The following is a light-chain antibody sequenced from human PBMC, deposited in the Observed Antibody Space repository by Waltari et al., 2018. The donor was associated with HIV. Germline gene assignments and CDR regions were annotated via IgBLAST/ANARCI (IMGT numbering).Light chain of an antibody. CDR3: CSHAGSTTFVL. CDR1: SSDVGTYNL. V-gene: IGLV2-23*02. J-gene: IGLJ2*01. Sequence: QSALTQPASVSGSPGQSITISCTGTSSDVGTYNLVSWYQQHPGKAPKLMIYGVSQRPSGVSARFSGSKSANTASLTISGLQAEDEAHYYCCSHAGSTTFVLFGGGTKVTVL. CDR2: GVS.